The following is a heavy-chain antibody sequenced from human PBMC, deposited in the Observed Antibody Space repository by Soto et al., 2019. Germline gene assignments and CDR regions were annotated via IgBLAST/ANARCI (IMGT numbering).Heavy chain of an antibody. J-gene: IGHJ6*03. CDR1: GFSLSTSGMC. CDR3: ARILVDYYYMDV. CDR2: IDWDDDK. V-gene: IGHV2-70*11. Sequence: GSGPTLVNPTQTLTLTCTFSGFSLSTSGMCVSWIRQPPGKALEWLARIDWDDDKYYSTSLKTRLTISKDTSKNQVVLTMTNKYPLYTATYYCARILVDYYYMDVWGKGTTVTVSS.